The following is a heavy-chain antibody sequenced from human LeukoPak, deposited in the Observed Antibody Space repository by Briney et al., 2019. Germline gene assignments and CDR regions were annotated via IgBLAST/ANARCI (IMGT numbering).Heavy chain of an antibody. CDR1: GFTFSSYS. Sequence: GGSLRLSCAASGFTFSSYSMNWVRQAPGKGLEWVSYISSSSSTIYYADSVKGRFTISRDNSKNTLYLQMNSLRAEDTAVYYCANDGGDDDYWGQGTLVTVSS. D-gene: IGHD2-21*02. CDR3: ANDGGDDDY. CDR2: ISSSSSTI. V-gene: IGHV3-48*01. J-gene: IGHJ4*02.